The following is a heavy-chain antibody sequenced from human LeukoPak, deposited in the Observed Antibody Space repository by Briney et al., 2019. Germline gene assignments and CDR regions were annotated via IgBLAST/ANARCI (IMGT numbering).Heavy chain of an antibody. J-gene: IGHJ5*02. CDR1: GYTLTELS. CDR3: ARDYANNWFDP. CDR2: FDPEDGET. D-gene: IGHD2-2*01. V-gene: IGHV1-24*01. Sequence: GASVKVSCKVSGYTLTELSMHWVRQAPGKGLEWMGGFDPEDGETIYAQKFQGRVTITADKSTSTAYMELSSLRSEDTAVYYCARDYANNWFDPWGQGTLVTVSS.